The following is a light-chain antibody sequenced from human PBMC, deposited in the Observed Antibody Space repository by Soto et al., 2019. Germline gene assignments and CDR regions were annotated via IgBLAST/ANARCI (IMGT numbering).Light chain of an antibody. CDR2: DAS. CDR3: LQYNGYYRT. V-gene: IGKV1-5*01. CDR1: QTISGW. Sequence: DIQMTQSPSTLSASVGDTVTITCRASQTISGWLAWYQQRPGKAPNLLIFDASTLESGVPSRFSGSGSGTTFTLTISSLQSDDFATYYSLQYNGYYRTFGQGTKVEIK. J-gene: IGKJ1*01.